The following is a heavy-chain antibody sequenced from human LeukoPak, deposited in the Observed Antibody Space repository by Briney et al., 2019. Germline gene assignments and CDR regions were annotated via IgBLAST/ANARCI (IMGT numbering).Heavy chain of an antibody. Sequence: SETLSLTCTVSGGSISSSSYYWGWIRQPPGKGLEWIGSIYYSGSTYYNPSLKSRVTISVDTSKNQFSLKLSSVTAADTAVYYCARHRCSSTSCYLGSGSYPFDYWGQGTLVTVSS. V-gene: IGHV4-39*01. J-gene: IGHJ4*02. CDR1: GGSISSSSYY. CDR3: ARHRCSSTSCYLGSGSYPFDY. CDR2: IYYSGST. D-gene: IGHD2-2*01.